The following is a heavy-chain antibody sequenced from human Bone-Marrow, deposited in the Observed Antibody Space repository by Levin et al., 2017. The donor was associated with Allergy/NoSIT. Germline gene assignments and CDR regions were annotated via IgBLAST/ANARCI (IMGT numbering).Heavy chain of an antibody. V-gene: IGHV4-59*01. Sequence: SETLSLTCTVSGGSISSYYWSWIRQPPGKGLEWIGYIYYSGSTNYNPSLKSRVTISVDTSKNQFSLKLSSVTAADTAVYYCASGSYYRLYPSDYYYYYYMDVWGKGTTVTVSS. CDR1: GGSISSYY. J-gene: IGHJ6*03. CDR2: IYYSGST. D-gene: IGHD3-10*01. CDR3: ASGSYYRLYPSDYYYYYYMDV.